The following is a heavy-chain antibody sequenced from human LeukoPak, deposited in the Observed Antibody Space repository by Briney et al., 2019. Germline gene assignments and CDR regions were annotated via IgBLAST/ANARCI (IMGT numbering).Heavy chain of an antibody. V-gene: IGHV3-7*01. CDR1: GFTFSSYW. CDR3: AREGVMTRYYDILTGANYYGMDV. Sequence: AGGSLRLSCVASGFTFSSYWMSWVRQAPGKGLEWVANINQDGGAKYYVASVKGRFTISRDNAKNSLYLQMNGLRAEDTAVYYCAREGVMTRYYDILTGANYYGMDVWGQGTTVTVSS. CDR2: INQDGGAK. D-gene: IGHD3-9*01. J-gene: IGHJ6*02.